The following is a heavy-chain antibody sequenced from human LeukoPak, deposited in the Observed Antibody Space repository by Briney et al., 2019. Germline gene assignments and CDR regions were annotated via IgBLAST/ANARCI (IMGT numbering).Heavy chain of an antibody. Sequence: GESLKISCTGSGYSFTSYWIGWVRQMPGKGLEWMGIIYPGDSDTRYSPSFQGQVTISADKSISTAYLQWSSLKASDTAMYYCAGQVRPTLDTAMVYDAFGIWGQGTMVTVSS. V-gene: IGHV5-51*01. J-gene: IGHJ3*02. CDR2: IYPGDSDT. D-gene: IGHD5-18*01. CDR1: GYSFTSYW. CDR3: AGQVRPTLDTAMVYDAFGI.